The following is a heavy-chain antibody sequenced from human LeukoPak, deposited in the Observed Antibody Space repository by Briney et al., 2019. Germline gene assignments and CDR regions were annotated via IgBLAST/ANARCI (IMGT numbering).Heavy chain of an antibody. CDR3: ARSSWGSFDY. D-gene: IGHD3-16*01. CDR2: MNPNNGNT. V-gene: IGHV1-8*03. Sequence: ASVKVSCKASGYTFTSSDINWVRQATGQGLEWMGWMNPNNGNTGYAQKSQDRVTITRNTSISTAYMELSSLRSEDTAVYYCARSSWGSFDYWGQGTLVTVSS. J-gene: IGHJ4*02. CDR1: GYTFTSSD.